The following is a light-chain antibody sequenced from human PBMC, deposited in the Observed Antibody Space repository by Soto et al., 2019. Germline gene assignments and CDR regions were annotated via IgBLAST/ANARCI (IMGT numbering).Light chain of an antibody. CDR2: GSN. Sequence: QSVLTQPPSSSGTPGQRVTISCSGSSSNIGRNTVNWDQQFPGTDPKVLIYGSNQRPSGVPDCFSGSKSGTSASLAISGLQSEDEADYYCAAWDDSLNGHVVFGGGTKLTVL. V-gene: IGLV1-44*01. CDR1: SSNIGRNT. CDR3: AAWDDSLNGHVV. J-gene: IGLJ2*01.